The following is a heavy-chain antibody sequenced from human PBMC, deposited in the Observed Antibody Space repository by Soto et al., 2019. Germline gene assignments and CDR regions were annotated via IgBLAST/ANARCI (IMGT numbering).Heavy chain of an antibody. CDR2: IYPGDSDA. V-gene: IGHV5-51*01. Sequence: GESLKISCKGSGYIFTTYWIAWVRQMPGKGLEWMGIIYPGDSDARYSPSFQGQVTISADKSISTAYLQWSSLKASDTAMYYCARHLSGSYRLDYYGMDVWGQGTTVTVPS. D-gene: IGHD3-16*02. CDR1: GYIFTTYW. CDR3: ARHLSGSYRLDYYGMDV. J-gene: IGHJ6*02.